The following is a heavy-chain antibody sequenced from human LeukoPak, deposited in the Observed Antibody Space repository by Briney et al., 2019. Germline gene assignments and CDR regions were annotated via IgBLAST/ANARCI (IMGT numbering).Heavy chain of an antibody. CDR1: GGSFSGYY. J-gene: IGHJ6*03. CDR2: INHSGGT. V-gene: IGHV4-34*01. Sequence: SETLSLTCAVYGGSFSGYYWSWIRQPPGKGLEWIGEINHSGGTKYNPSLKSRVTISVDTSKNQFSLKLSSVTAADTAVYYCAREGADYYYYMDVWGKGTTVTISS. CDR3: AREGADYYYYMDV.